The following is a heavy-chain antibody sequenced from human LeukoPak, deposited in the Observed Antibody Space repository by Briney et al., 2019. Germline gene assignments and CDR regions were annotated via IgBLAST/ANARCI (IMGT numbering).Heavy chain of an antibody. CDR3: ARESFPSYDSSGYYPNDAFDI. D-gene: IGHD3-22*01. J-gene: IGHJ3*02. V-gene: IGHV1-18*01. CDR1: GYTFTSYG. CDR2: ISAYNGNT. Sequence: GASVKVSCKASGYTFTSYGISWVRQAPGQGLEWMGWISAYNGNTNYAQKLQGRVTMTTDTSTSTAYMELRSLRSDDTAVYYCARESFPSYDSSGYYPNDAFDIWSQGTMVTVSS.